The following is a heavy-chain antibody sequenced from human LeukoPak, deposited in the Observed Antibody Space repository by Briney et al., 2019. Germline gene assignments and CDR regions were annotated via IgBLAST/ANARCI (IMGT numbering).Heavy chain of an antibody. D-gene: IGHD5-12*01. J-gene: IGHJ4*02. V-gene: IGHV3-23*01. CDR1: GFTFNRDW. Sequence: GGSLRLSCAASGFTFNRDWTAWVRQAPGKGLQWVSTVSGGGDNSYFADSVKGRFTISRDNSKNTLYLQMNSLRAEDTAVYYCARDGSYSGYARLDYWGQGTLVTVSS. CDR3: ARDGSYSGYARLDY. CDR2: VSGGGDNS.